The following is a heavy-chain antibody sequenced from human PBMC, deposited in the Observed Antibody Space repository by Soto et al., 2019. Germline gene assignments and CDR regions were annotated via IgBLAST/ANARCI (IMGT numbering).Heavy chain of an antibody. CDR2: IYYSGST. J-gene: IGHJ5*02. V-gene: IGHV4-31*01. CDR3: ARDPTP. Sequence: QVQLQESGPGLVKPSQTLSLTCTVSGGSISSGGYHWSWIRQHPGKGLEWIGYIYYSGSTSYNPSLKSQVSISVDTSKNQFSLKLSSVTAADTAVYYCARDPTPWGQGTLVTVSS. CDR1: GGSISSGGYH.